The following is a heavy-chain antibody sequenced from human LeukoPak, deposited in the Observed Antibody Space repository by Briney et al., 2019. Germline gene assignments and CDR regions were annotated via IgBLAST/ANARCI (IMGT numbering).Heavy chain of an antibody. CDR1: GFTFSSYA. CDR2: ISGSGGST. Sequence: AGGSLRLSCAASGFTFSSYAMSWVRQAPGKGLEWVSAISGSGGSTYYADSVKGRFTISRDNSKNTLYLQMNSLRAEDTAVYYCAKDLIVVVITGDDAFDIWGQGTMVTVSS. J-gene: IGHJ3*02. V-gene: IGHV3-23*01. CDR3: AKDLIVVVITGDDAFDI. D-gene: IGHD3-22*01.